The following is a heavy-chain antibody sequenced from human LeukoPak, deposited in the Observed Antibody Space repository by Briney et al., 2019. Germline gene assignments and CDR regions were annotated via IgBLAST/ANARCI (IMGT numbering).Heavy chain of an antibody. Sequence: GGSLRLSCAASGFTFSSYGMHWVRQAPGKGLEWVAVIWYDGSNKYYADSVKGRFTISRDNSKNTLYLQMNSLRAEDTAVYYCARPPKRDSSGHTYYFDYWGQGTLVTVSS. J-gene: IGHJ4*02. CDR1: GFTFSSYG. D-gene: IGHD6-19*01. V-gene: IGHV3-33*01. CDR3: ARPPKRDSSGHTYYFDY. CDR2: IWYDGSNK.